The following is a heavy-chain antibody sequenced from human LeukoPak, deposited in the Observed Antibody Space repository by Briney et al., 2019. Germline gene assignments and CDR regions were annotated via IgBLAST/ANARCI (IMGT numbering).Heavy chain of an antibody. CDR2: IDPDSGGT. CDR3: AREYYDTSGTKYALDI. Sequence: ASVKVSCKPSGYTFTDYYIHWVRQAPGQGLEWLGCIDPDSGGTKYAQKFQGRVTMPRDTYISTAYMEMSSLRSDDTAVYYCAREYYDTSGTKYALDIWGQGPTVTVSS. D-gene: IGHD3-22*01. V-gene: IGHV1-2*02. CDR1: GYTFTDYY. J-gene: IGHJ3*02.